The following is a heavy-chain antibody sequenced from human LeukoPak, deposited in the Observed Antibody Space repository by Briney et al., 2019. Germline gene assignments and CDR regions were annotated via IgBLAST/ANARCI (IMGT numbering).Heavy chain of an antibody. CDR2: IYTSGST. CDR1: GGSISSYY. CDR3: ARQRYSGSHFHS. Sequence: SETLSLTCTVSGGSISSYYWSWIRQPPGKGLEWIGYIYTSGSTNYKPSLKSRVTISVDTSKNQFSLKLSSVTAADTAVYYCARQRYSGSHFHSWGPGTLVTVSS. J-gene: IGHJ5*01. V-gene: IGHV4-4*08. D-gene: IGHD1-26*01.